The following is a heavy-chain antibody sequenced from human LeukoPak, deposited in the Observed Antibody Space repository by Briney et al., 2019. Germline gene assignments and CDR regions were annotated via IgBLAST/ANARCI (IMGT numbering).Heavy chain of an antibody. Sequence: ASVTVSCKSTVYTFTSYEINWVRQATGQGLEWMGWMNPESGNTAYAQQFQGRGTMTRNTSISTAYRELSSLRSEDTAVNYCARGQIVYSFDRSGYFDYWGQGNLVTVSS. J-gene: IGHJ4*02. CDR3: ARGQIVYSFDRSGYFDY. CDR2: MNPESGNT. D-gene: IGHD3-22*01. CDR1: VYTFTSYE. V-gene: IGHV1-8*01.